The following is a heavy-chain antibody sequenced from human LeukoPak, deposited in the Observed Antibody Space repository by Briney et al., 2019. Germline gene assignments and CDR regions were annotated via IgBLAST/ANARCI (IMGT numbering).Heavy chain of an antibody. D-gene: IGHD6-6*01. CDR1: GGSISSYY. CDR2: IYYSGST. Sequence: SETLSLTCTVSGGSISSYYWSWIRQPPGKGLEWIGYIYYSGSTYYNPSLKSRVTISVDTSKNQFSLKLSSVTAADTAVYYCARASHGWYFDLWGRGTLVTVSS. CDR3: ARASHGWYFDL. V-gene: IGHV4-59*12. J-gene: IGHJ2*01.